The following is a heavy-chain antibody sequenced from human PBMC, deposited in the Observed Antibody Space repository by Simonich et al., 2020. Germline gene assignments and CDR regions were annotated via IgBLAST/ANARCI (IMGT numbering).Heavy chain of an antibody. V-gene: IGHV3-7*01. J-gene: IGHJ3*02. Sequence: EVQLVESGGGLVQPGGSLRLSCAASGFTFSSFWVSWVRQAPGNGLDEVDNIKQDGSEKYYVDSVKGRFTISRDNAKNSLYLQMNSLRAEDTAVYYCAREGIAARDAFDIWGQGTMVTVSS. CDR3: AREGIAARDAFDI. D-gene: IGHD6-6*01. CDR2: IKQDGSEK. CDR1: GFTFSSFW.